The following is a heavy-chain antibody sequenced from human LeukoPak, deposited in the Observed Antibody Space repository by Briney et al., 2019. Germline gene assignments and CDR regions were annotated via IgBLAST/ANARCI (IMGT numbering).Heavy chain of an antibody. CDR3: ATESYGAT. CDR2: TYSSGST. CDR1: DFTVSSNS. V-gene: IGHV3-53*01. Sequence: GRSLRLSCAASDFTVSSNSMSWVRQAPGKWLEWVSVTYSSGSTHYADSVKGRFTISRDSSKNTLYLQMNSLRAEDTAVYYCATESYGATWGQGTLVTVSS. D-gene: IGHD1-26*01. J-gene: IGHJ4*02.